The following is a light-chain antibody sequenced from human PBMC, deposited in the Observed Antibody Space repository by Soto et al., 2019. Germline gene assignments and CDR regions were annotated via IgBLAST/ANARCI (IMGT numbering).Light chain of an antibody. CDR3: QQLNAYPLT. CDR1: QGTSSY. Sequence: DIQLTQSPSFLSASVGDRVTITCRASQGTSSYLAWFQQKPGRAPKLLIYGASTLQSGVPARFSGSGSGTDFTLTISNLRPEDFATYYCQQLNAYPLTFGQGTRLEIK. J-gene: IGKJ5*01. V-gene: IGKV1-9*01. CDR2: GAS.